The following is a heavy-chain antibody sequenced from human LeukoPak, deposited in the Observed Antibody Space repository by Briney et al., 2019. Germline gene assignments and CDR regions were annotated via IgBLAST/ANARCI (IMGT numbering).Heavy chain of an antibody. CDR1: EFTFSAYW. V-gene: IGHV3-74*01. CDR3: AMSLYSGAYVT. CDR2: INPDASTT. Sequence: GGSLRLSCAAYEFTFSAYWVHWVRQAPGKGLVWVSLINPDASTTVYADSVKGRFTISRDNAKNTLYLQMNSLRAEDTAVYYCAMSLYSGAYVTWGQGTLVTVSS. D-gene: IGHD1-26*01. J-gene: IGHJ5*02.